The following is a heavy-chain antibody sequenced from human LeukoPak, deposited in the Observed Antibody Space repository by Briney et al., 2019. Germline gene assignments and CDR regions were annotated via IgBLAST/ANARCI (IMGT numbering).Heavy chain of an antibody. D-gene: IGHD5-12*01. J-gene: IGHJ4*02. V-gene: IGHV3-23*01. Sequence: GGSLRLSCAASGFTFSSYGMSWVRQAPGKGLEWVSAISGSGGSTYYADSVKGRFTISRDNSKNTLYLQMNSLRAEDTAVYYCAKVREYSGYAGRYFDYWGQGTLVTVSS. CDR1: GFTFSSYG. CDR2: ISGSGGST. CDR3: AKVREYSGYAGRYFDY.